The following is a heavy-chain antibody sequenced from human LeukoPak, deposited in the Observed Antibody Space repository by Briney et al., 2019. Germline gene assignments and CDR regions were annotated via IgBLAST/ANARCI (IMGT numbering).Heavy chain of an antibody. Sequence: SETLSLTCTVSGGSISSYYWSWLRQPPGKGLEWIGYIYYSGSTNYNPSLKSRVTISVDTSKNQFSLKLSPVTAADTAVYYCARELGYYYGSTGNDAFDIWGQGTMVTVSS. CDR3: ARELGYYYGSTGNDAFDI. D-gene: IGHD3-22*01. J-gene: IGHJ3*02. V-gene: IGHV4-59*01. CDR1: GGSISSYY. CDR2: IYYSGST.